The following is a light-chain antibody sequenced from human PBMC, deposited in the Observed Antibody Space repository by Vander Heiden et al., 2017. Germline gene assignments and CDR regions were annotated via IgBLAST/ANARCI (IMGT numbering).Light chain of an antibody. V-gene: IGKV3-20*01. CDR3: QQYGSSHRFT. Sequence: EIVLTQSPGTLSLSPGERATLSCRASQSVSSSYLAWYQQKPGQAPRLLIYGASSRATGIPDRFSGSGSGTDFTLTISRLEPEDFAVYYYQQYGSSHRFTFGPGTKVDIK. J-gene: IGKJ3*01. CDR1: QSVSSSY. CDR2: GAS.